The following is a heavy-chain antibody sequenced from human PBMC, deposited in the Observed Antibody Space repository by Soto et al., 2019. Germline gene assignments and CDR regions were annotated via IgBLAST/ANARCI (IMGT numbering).Heavy chain of an antibody. V-gene: IGHV3-74*01. J-gene: IGHJ6*02. CDR3: ARDDYGDLNYYGMDV. CDR2: INSDGSST. CDR1: GFTFSSYW. Sequence: GGSLRLSCAASGFTFSSYWMHWVRQAPGKGLVWVSRINSDGSSTSYADSVKGRFTISRDNAKNTLYLQMNSLRAEDTAVYYCARDDYGDLNYYGMDVWGQGTTVTVSS. D-gene: IGHD4-17*01.